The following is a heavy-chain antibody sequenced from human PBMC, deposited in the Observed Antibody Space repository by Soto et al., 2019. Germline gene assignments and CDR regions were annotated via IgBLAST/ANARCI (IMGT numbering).Heavy chain of an antibody. CDR2: IYPGDSDT. Sequence: GESLKISCKGSGYRFTSYWIGWVSKMPGKGLEWMGIIYPGDSDTRYSPSFQGQVTISADKSVTTAYLQWSSLKASDTAMYYCARAYSSGSYSDYWGQGTLVTVSS. D-gene: IGHD3-10*01. CDR1: GYRFTSYW. J-gene: IGHJ4*02. CDR3: ARAYSSGSYSDY. V-gene: IGHV5-51*01.